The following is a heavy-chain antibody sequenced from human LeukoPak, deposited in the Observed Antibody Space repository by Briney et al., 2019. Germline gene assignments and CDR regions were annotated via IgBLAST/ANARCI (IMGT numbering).Heavy chain of an antibody. J-gene: IGHJ6*04. V-gene: IGHV3-48*03. CDR1: GFSFSDYE. CDR3: AELGITMIGGV. D-gene: IGHD3-10*02. CDR2: IDISGNTI. Sequence: GGSLRLSCAASGFSFSDYEMNWVRQAPGKGLEWLSHIDISGNTIHYADSEEGRFTISRDNAKNSLYLQMNSLRAEDTAVYYCAELGITMIGGVWGKGTTVTISS.